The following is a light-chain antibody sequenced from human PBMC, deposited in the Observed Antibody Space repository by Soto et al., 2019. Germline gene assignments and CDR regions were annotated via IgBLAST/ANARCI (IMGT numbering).Light chain of an antibody. CDR1: QSVGHNY. CDR3: QHFGDSPIT. CDR2: GAS. V-gene: IGKV3-20*01. Sequence: VLTQTPGTLSLSPGDRTTLSCRASQSVGHNYLAWYQQKTGQAPRLLIYGASTRATGIPDRFSGTGSGTDFTLTIRRLEPEDFAVYYCQHFGDSPITFGQGTRLEIK. J-gene: IGKJ5*01.